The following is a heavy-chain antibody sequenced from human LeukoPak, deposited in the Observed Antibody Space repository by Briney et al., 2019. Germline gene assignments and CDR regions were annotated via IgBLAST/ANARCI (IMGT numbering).Heavy chain of an antibody. CDR3: AREAHCSGGSCYYADY. Sequence: SETLSLTCTISGGSISSISYYWGWIRQPPGEGLEWIGSIYYTGSTYYNPSLKSRVTISKDTSKNQFSLKLSSVTAADTAVYCCAREAHCSGGSCYYADYWGQGTLVTVSS. J-gene: IGHJ4*02. D-gene: IGHD2-15*01. CDR1: GGSISSISYY. CDR2: IYYTGST. V-gene: IGHV4-39*07.